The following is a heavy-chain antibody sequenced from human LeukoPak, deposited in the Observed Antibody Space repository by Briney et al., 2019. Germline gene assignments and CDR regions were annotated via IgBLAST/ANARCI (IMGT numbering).Heavy chain of an antibody. CDR2: IHTSGST. CDR3: AGYSSGWYLYY. CDR1: GGSISSYY. D-gene: IGHD6-19*01. V-gene: IGHV4-4*07. J-gene: IGHJ4*02. Sequence: SETLSLTCTVSGGSISSYYWSWIRQPAGKGLEWIGRIHTSGSTNYNPSLRSRVTMSVDTSKKHFSLKLSSVTAADTAVYYCAGYSSGWYLYYWGQGTLVTVSS.